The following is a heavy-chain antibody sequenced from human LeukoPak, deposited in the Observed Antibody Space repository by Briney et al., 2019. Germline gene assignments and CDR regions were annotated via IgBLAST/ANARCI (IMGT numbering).Heavy chain of an antibody. CDR3: ARGGAQWLRGVDFDY. Sequence: ASVKVSCKASGGTFSSYAINWVRQATGQGLEWMGWMNPNSGNTGYAQKFQGRVTMTRNTSISTAYMELSSLRSEDTAVYYCARGGAQWLRGVDFDYWGQGTLVTVSS. J-gene: IGHJ4*02. V-gene: IGHV1-8*02. D-gene: IGHD6-19*01. CDR2: MNPNSGNT. CDR1: GGTFSSYA.